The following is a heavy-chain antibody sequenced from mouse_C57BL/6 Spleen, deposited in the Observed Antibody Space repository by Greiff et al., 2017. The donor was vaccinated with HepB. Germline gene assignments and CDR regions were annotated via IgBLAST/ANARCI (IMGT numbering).Heavy chain of an antibody. CDR2: IYPRDGST. V-gene: IGHV1-85*01. J-gene: IGHJ3*01. CDR1: GYTFTSYD. CDR3: ARDRDEAWFAY. Sequence: QVQLQQSGPELVKPGASVKLSCKASGYTFTSYDINWVKQRPGQGLEWIGWIYPRDGSTKYNEKFKGKATLTVDTSSSTAYMELHSLTSEDSAVYFCARDRDEAWFAYWGQGTLVTVSA. D-gene: IGHD3-3*01.